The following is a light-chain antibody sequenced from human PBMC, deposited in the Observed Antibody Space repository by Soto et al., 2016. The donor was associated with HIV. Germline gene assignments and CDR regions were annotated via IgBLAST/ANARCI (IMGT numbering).Light chain of an antibody. Sequence: SYELTQPPSVSVSPGQTASIPCSGDNLGDKYVCWYQQKPGQSPILVIFEDSKRTSGIPERFSGSSSGNTATLLISGTQAMDEADYYCQAWDSDTAVFGGGTKADRP. CDR2: EDS. CDR3: QAWDSDTAV. J-gene: IGLJ3*02. V-gene: IGLV3-1*01. CDR1: NLGDKY.